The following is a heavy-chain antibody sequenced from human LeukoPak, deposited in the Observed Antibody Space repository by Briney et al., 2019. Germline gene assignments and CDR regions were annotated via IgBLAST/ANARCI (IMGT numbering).Heavy chain of an antibody. CDR3: ARGRDYDYVWGSYRYTELDY. CDR2: ISYDGSNK. V-gene: IGHV3-30*03. Sequence: GGSLRLSCAASGFTFSNYGMHWVRQAPGKGLEWVAVISYDGSNKYYADSVKGRFTISRDNSKNTLYLQMNSLRAEDTAVYYCARGRDYDYVWGSYRYTELDYWGQGTLVTVSS. D-gene: IGHD3-16*02. J-gene: IGHJ4*02. CDR1: GFTFSNYG.